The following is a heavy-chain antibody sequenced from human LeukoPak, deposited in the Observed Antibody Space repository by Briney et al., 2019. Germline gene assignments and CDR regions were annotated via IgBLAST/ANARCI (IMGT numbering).Heavy chain of an antibody. CDR1: GGSISSYY. D-gene: IGHD3-22*01. CDR3: ARQENYYDSSGFHFDY. J-gene: IGHJ4*02. Sequence: PSETLSLTCTVSGGSISSYYWSWIRQPPGKGLEWIGYIYTSGSTNYNPSLKSRVTISVDTSENQFSLKLSSVTAADTAVYYCARQENYYDSSGFHFDYWGQGTLVTVSS. V-gene: IGHV4-4*09. CDR2: IYTSGST.